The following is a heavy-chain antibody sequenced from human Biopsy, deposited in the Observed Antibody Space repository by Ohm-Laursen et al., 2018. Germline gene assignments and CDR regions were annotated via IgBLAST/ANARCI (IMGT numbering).Heavy chain of an antibody. D-gene: IGHD2-15*01. CDR2: IHHSGST. CDR3: ARMDCSGGSCHYYSYGMDV. J-gene: IGHJ6*02. CDR1: GVSITAYY. V-gene: IGHV4-4*09. Sequence: SDTLSLTCTVSGVSITAYYWSWIRQPPGKGLECIGNIHHSGSTNYNPSLKIRLTISVDTSKNQFSLKLSPVPAADTAVYYCARMDCSGGSCHYYSYGMDVWGQGTTVTVSS.